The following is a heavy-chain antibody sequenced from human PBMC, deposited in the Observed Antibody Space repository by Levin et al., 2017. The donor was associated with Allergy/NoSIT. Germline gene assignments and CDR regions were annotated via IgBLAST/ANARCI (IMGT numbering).Heavy chain of an antibody. Sequence: PSQTLSLTCTVSGGSLSGFFWSWLRQSPGKGLHDIGYIYYSGITNYNPSLKSRVTISVDTSKNQFSLKLTSVTAADTAVYYCARGGVVVGDTTYMDVWGKGTTVTVSS. V-gene: IGHV4-59*01. D-gene: IGHD2-15*01. CDR2: IYYSGIT. J-gene: IGHJ6*03. CDR1: GGSLSGFF. CDR3: ARGGVVVGDTTYMDV.